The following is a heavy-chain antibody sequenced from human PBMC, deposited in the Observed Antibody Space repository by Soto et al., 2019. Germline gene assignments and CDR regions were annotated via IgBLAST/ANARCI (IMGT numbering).Heavy chain of an antibody. D-gene: IGHD3-9*01. Sequence: LRLSCAASGFTFSSYWMSWVRQAPGKGLEWVANIKQDGSEKYYVDSVKGRFTISRDNAKNSLYLQMNSLRAEDTAVYYCARRRYYDILTGDDAFDIWGQGTMVTVSS. J-gene: IGHJ3*02. CDR2: IKQDGSEK. CDR1: GFTFSSYW. CDR3: ARRRYYDILTGDDAFDI. V-gene: IGHV3-7*01.